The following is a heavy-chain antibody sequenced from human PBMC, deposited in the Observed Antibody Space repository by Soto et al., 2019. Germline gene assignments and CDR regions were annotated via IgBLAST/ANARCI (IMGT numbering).Heavy chain of an antibody. V-gene: IGHV4-30-2*01. CDR3: ARTSRYDFWSGSSSYYFYY. Sequence: SETLSLTCAVSGGSISSGGYSWSWIRQPPGKGLEWIGYIYHSGSTYYNPSLKSRVTISVDRSKNQFSLKLSSVTAADTAVYYCARTSRYDFWSGSSSYYFYYWGQGTLVTVSS. CDR2: IYHSGST. CDR1: GGSISSGGYS. J-gene: IGHJ4*02. D-gene: IGHD3-3*01.